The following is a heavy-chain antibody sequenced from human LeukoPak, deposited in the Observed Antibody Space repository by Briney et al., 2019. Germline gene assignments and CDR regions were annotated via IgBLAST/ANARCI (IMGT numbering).Heavy chain of an antibody. V-gene: IGHV4-34*01. CDR1: GGSFSGYY. CDR2: INHSGST. Sequence: PSETLSLTCAVYGGSFSGYYWSWIRQPPGKGLEWIGEINHSGSTNYNPSLKSRVTISVDTSKNQFSLKLSSVTAADTAVYYCARRRGSSYGFDYWGQGTLVTVSS. J-gene: IGHJ4*02. D-gene: IGHD5-18*01. CDR3: ARRRGSSYGFDY.